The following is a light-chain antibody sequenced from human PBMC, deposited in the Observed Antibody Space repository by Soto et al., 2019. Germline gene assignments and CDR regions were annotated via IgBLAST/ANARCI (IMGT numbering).Light chain of an antibody. Sequence: QSVLTKPPSANGAPGQSVTISCTGTSSDVGGYNHVSWYQQNPGKAPKLMIYDVSKRPSGVPDRFSGSKSGNTASLTISGLQAEDEADYYCASYAGSNNSVFGTGTKVTVL. CDR2: DVS. V-gene: IGLV2-8*01. CDR3: ASYAGSNNSV. CDR1: SSDVGGYNH. J-gene: IGLJ1*01.